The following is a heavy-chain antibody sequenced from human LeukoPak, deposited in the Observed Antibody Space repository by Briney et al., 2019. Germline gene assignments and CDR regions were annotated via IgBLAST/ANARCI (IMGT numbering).Heavy chain of an antibody. CDR1: GGTFSSYA. D-gene: IGHD5-12*01. V-gene: IGHV1-69*05. CDR3: ARVRSGYDLGSWFDP. CDR2: IIPIFGTA. J-gene: IGHJ5*02. Sequence: SVKVSCKASGGTFSSYAISWVRQAPGQGLEWMGRIIPIFGTANYAQKFQGRVTITRDESTSTAYWELSSLRSEEPAVYYCARVRSGYDLGSWFDPWGQGTLVAVSS.